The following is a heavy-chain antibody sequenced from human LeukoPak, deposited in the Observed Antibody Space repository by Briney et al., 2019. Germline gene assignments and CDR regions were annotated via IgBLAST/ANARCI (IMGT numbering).Heavy chain of an antibody. Sequence: SETLSLTCTVSGGSISSYYWSWIRQPAGKGLEWIGRIYTSGSTNYNPSLKSRVTMSVDTSKNQFSLKLSSVTAADTAVYYCALGGYSSSWYDTLDYWGQGTLVTVSS. CDR3: ALGGYSSSWYDTLDY. J-gene: IGHJ4*02. D-gene: IGHD6-13*01. V-gene: IGHV4-4*07. CDR1: GGSISSYY. CDR2: IYTSGST.